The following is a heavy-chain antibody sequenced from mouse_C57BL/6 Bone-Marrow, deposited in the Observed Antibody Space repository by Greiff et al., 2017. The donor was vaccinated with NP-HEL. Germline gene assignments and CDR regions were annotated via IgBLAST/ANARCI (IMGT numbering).Heavy chain of an antibody. J-gene: IGHJ4*01. CDR3: TTANCFYAMDY. CDR1: GFNIKDDY. V-gene: IGHV14-4*01. D-gene: IGHD4-1*01. CDR2: IDPENGDT. Sequence: VQLQQSGAELVRPGASVKLSCTASGFNIKDDYMHWVKQRPEQGLEWIGWIDPENGDTEYASKFQGKATITADTSSNTAYLQLRSLTSEDTAVYYCTTANCFYAMDYWGQGTSVTVSS.